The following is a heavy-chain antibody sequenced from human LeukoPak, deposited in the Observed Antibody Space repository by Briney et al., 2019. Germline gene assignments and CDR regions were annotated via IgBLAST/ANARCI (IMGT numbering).Heavy chain of an antibody. CDR3: ARGGSGSYSYYYYYMDV. J-gene: IGHJ6*03. CDR2: IIPIFGTA. D-gene: IGHD1-26*01. V-gene: IGHV1-69*13. Sequence: GASVKVSCKASGGTFSSYAISWVRQAPGQGLEWMGGIIPIFGTANYAQKFQGRVTITADESTSTAYMELSSLRSEDTAVYYCARGGSGSYSYYYYYMDVWGKGTTVTISS. CDR1: GGTFSSYA.